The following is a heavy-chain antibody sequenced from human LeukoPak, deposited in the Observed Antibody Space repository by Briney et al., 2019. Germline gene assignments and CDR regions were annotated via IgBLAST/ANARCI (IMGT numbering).Heavy chain of an antibody. CDR1: GSIFSGHL. CDR2: IAYEGSEK. J-gene: IGHJ4*02. V-gene: IGHV3-30*01. Sequence: GGSLRLSCAASGSIFSGHLIHWVRQAPGKGLEWVATIAYEGSEKYHADSVKGRFAISRDNSDHTIYLQMNSVRPEDTAVYYCAREGDRHLTFDYWGRGTLVTVSS. CDR3: AREGDRHLTFDY.